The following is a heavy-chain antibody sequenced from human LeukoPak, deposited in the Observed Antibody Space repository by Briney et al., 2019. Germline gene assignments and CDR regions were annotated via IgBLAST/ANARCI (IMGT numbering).Heavy chain of an antibody. Sequence: GGSLTLSCAASGFTFSSYGMHWVRQAPGKGLEWVAVIWYDGSNKYYADSVRGRFTISRDDPKNTLYLQMNSLRAEDTAVYYCARLTPPFDYWGQGTLVTVSS. D-gene: IGHD3-16*01. J-gene: IGHJ4*02. CDR3: ARLTPPFDY. CDR1: GFTFSSYG. V-gene: IGHV3-33*01. CDR2: IWYDGSNK.